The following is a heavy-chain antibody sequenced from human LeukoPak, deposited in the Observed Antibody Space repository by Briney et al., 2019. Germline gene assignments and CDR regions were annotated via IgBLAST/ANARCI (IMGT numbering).Heavy chain of an antibody. V-gene: IGHV3-21*01. J-gene: IGHJ5*02. D-gene: IGHD5-24*01. CDR2: ISSGSGYI. CDR1: RFTFSSYS. CDR3: ARDYQLGRAWFDP. Sequence: PGGSLRLSCAASRFTFSSYSMSWVRQAPGKGLEWVSSISSGSGYIYYADSVKGPFTISRDNAKNSLYLQMNSLRAEDTAVYYCARDYQLGRAWFDPWGQGTLVTVSS.